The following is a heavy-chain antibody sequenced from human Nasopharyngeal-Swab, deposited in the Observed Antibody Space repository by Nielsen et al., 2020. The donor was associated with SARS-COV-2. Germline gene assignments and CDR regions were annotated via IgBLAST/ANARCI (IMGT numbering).Heavy chain of an antibody. CDR2: IFYSGST. J-gene: IGHJ6*02. Sequence: SETLSLTCTVSGGSISGYYWSWIRQPPGKGLEWIGYIFYSGSTNYNPSLKSRVTISVDTSKNQFSLKLSSVTAADTAVYYCARDAYSSRGLYYYGLDVWGQGTTVTVSS. CDR3: ARDAYSSRGLYYYGLDV. V-gene: IGHV4-59*01. D-gene: IGHD6-13*01. CDR1: GGSISGYY.